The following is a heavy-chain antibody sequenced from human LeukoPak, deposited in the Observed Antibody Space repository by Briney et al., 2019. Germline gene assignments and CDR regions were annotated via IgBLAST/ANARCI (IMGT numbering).Heavy chain of an antibody. CDR1: GFTFSSYS. V-gene: IGHV3-21*01. J-gene: IGHJ4*02. CDR2: ISSSSSYI. CDR3: ARDDYSSGAFDY. D-gene: IGHD3-22*01. Sequence: PGGSLRLSCAASGFTFSSYSMNGGRQAPGKGVEGVSSISSSSSYIYYADSVKGRFRLSRDNAKNSLFLQMNSLRAEDTAVYYCARDDYSSGAFDYWGEETLVTVSS.